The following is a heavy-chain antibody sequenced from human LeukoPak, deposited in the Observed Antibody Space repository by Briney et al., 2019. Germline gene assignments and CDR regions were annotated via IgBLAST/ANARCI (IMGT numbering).Heavy chain of an antibody. CDR2: ISFDGNFK. CDR3: ARDGKDIVVISAVGDYFDY. D-gene: IGHD2-2*01. CDR1: GFIFDSYW. Sequence: GGSLRLSCATSGFIFDSYWMTCVRQAPGKGLEWVAIISFDGNFKDYADSVKGRFTISRDNSKNTLYLQMNSLRGEDTAVYYCARDGKDIVVISAVGDYFDYWGQGTLVTVSS. V-gene: IGHV3-30-3*01. J-gene: IGHJ4*02.